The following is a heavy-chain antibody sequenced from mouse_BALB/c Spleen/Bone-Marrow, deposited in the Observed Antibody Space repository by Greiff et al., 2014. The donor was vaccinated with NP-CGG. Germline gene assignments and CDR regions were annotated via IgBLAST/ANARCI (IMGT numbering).Heavy chain of an antibody. CDR3: ARGNPLYAMDY. J-gene: IGHJ4*01. CDR1: GYTFTSYW. D-gene: IGHD2-1*01. V-gene: IGHV1-4*01. Sequence: VQLQQSGAELAGPGASVKMSCKASGYTFTSYWMHWVKQRPGQGLEWIGYINPSTGYTDYNQKFNDKATLTADKSSSTAYMQLSSLTSKDSAVYYCARGNPLYAMDYWGQGTSVTVSS. CDR2: INPSTGYT.